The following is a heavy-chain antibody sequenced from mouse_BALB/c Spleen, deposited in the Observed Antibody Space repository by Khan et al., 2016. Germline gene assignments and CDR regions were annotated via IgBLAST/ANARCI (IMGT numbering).Heavy chain of an antibody. Sequence: EVQLQESGPDLVKPSQSLSLTCTVTGYSISSGYSWHWIRQFPGNKLEWMAYIHYSGSTNYNPSLKSRLSITRDTSKNQFFLQLISVTTEDTATYYCTRGDYYGSGYWGQGTTLTVSS. J-gene: IGHJ2*01. CDR2: IHYSGST. CDR3: TRGDYYGSGY. V-gene: IGHV3-1*02. D-gene: IGHD1-1*01. CDR1: GYSISSGYS.